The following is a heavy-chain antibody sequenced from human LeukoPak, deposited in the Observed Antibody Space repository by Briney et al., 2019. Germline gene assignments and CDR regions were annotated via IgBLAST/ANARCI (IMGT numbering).Heavy chain of an antibody. CDR2: ISASSSST. CDR1: GFTFSTYA. J-gene: IGHJ4*02. CDR3: AKSHIGGAWYIGS. V-gene: IGHV3-23*01. Sequence: SGGSLRLSCAASGFTFSTYAMSWVRQAPGKGLEWLSGISASSSSTFYADSVKGRFTISRDNSKNSLYLQMNSLRAEDTAVYYCAKSHIGGAWYIGSWGQGTLVTVSS. D-gene: IGHD4-17*01.